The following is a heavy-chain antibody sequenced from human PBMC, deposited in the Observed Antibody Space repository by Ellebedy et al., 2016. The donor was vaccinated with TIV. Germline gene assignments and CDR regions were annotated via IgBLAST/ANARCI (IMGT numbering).Heavy chain of an antibody. CDR1: GYTFTDYW. Sequence: ASVKVSCKGAGYTFTDYWIAWVRQMPGKGLEWMGIIFPRDSQTVYSPPFQGQVTFSADTSITTVYLQWDSLRASDTAMYYCARDGEDGDSIPDYWGQGTLVTVSS. J-gene: IGHJ4*02. D-gene: IGHD5-24*01. CDR3: ARDGEDGDSIPDY. CDR2: IFPRDSQT. V-gene: IGHV5-51*01.